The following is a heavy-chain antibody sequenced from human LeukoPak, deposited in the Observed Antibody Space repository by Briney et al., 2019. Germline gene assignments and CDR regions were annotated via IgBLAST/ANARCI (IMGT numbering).Heavy chain of an antibody. CDR1: GFTFSSYA. V-gene: IGHV3-15*01. Sequence: GGSLRLSCAASGFTFSSYAMSWVRQAPGKGLEWVGRIKSKTDGGTTDYAAPVKGRFTISRDDSKNTLYLQMNSLKTEDTAVYYCTAAVLRGYSGYETAGFDPWGQGTLVTVSS. CDR2: IKSKTDGGTT. D-gene: IGHD5-12*01. CDR3: TAAVLRGYSGYETAGFDP. J-gene: IGHJ5*02.